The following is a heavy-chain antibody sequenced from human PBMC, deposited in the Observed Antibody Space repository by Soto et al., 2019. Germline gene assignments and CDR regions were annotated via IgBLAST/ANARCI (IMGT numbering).Heavy chain of an antibody. Sequence: ASVKVSCKASGYTFISYGLCWVRQAPGQGLEWMGWISTYNGNANYAQKFHGRVTMTTDTSTNTALMELRNLRSDDTAVYYCARDRLNPGYFEYWGQGTLVTVSS. J-gene: IGHJ4*02. D-gene: IGHD6-6*01. CDR1: GYTFISYG. V-gene: IGHV1-18*01. CDR3: ARDRLNPGYFEY. CDR2: ISTYNGNA.